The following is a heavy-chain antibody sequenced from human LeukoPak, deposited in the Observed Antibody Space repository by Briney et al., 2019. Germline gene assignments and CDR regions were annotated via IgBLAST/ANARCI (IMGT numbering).Heavy chain of an antibody. CDR3: TTKVRVAAAVSVY. V-gene: IGHV3-15*01. D-gene: IGHD6-13*01. Sequence: PGGSLRLSCAASGFSFSNAWMTWVRQAPGKGLEWVGHIKSKTDGGTADYAAPVKGRFTISRDDSKNTLNLQMNSLETEDTAVYFCTTKVRVAAAVSVYWGQGTLVTVSS. CDR1: GFSFSNAW. J-gene: IGHJ4*02. CDR2: IKSKTDGGTA.